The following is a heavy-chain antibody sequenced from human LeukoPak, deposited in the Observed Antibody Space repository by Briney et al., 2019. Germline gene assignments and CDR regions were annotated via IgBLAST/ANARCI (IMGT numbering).Heavy chain of an antibody. CDR1: GGSISSYY. J-gene: IGHJ4*02. CDR3: ARGYGDY. CDR2: IYTSGSP. V-gene: IGHV4-4*07. Sequence: SETLSLTCTVSGGSISSYYWSWIRQPAGEGLEWIGRIYTSGSPNYNPSLKSRITMSVDMSKNQFSLRLSSVTAADTAVYYCARGYGDYWGQGTLVTVSS. D-gene: IGHD1-1*01.